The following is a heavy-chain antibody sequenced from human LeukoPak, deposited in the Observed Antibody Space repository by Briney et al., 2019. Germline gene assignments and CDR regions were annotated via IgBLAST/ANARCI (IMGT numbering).Heavy chain of an antibody. V-gene: IGHV3-30*18. CDR1: GFTFSSYG. CDR2: ISYDGSNK. D-gene: IGHD2-21*02. Sequence: GGSLRLSCAASGFTFSSYGMHWVRQAPGKGLEWVAVISYDGSNKYYANSVKGRFTISRDNSKNTLYLQMNSLRAEDTAVYYCAKAGLLFHYYYYMDVWGKGTTVTVSS. CDR3: AKAGLLFHYYYYMDV. J-gene: IGHJ6*03.